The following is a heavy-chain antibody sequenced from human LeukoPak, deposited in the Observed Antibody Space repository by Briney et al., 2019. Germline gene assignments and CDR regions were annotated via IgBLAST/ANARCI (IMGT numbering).Heavy chain of an antibody. Sequence: ASVKVSCKASGYTFTGYYMHWLRQAPGQGREWRGWINPNSGGTNYAQKFQGRVTMTRDTSISTAYLELSRLRSDDTAVYYCAREDFVALYDSSGYYRFDPWGQGTLVTVSS. D-gene: IGHD3-22*01. CDR2: INPNSGGT. CDR3: AREDFVALYDSSGYYRFDP. V-gene: IGHV1-2*02. CDR1: GYTFTGYY. J-gene: IGHJ5*02.